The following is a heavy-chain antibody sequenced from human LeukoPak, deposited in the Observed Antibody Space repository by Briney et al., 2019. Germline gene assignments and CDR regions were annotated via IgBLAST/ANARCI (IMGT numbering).Heavy chain of an antibody. D-gene: IGHD3-10*01. J-gene: IGHJ3*02. Sequence: GGSLRLSCVASGFTLSSHNINWVRQAPGKGLEWVSHISSSGSITYYGDSVKGRVTISRDNAKNSVSLYMNSLRAEDSAVYYCARPGITAFDIWGQGTMVTVSS. V-gene: IGHV3-48*01. CDR3: ARPGITAFDI. CDR2: ISSSGSIT. CDR1: GFTLSSHN.